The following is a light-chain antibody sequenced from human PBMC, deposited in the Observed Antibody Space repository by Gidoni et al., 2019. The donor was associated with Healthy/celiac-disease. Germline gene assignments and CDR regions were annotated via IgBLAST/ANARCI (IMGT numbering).Light chain of an antibody. CDR3: QQRS. Sequence: EIVLTQSPAPLSLSPGERATLSCRASQGVSSYLAWYQQKPGQAPRLLIYDASNRATGIPARFSGSGPGTDFTLTISSLEPEDFAVYYCQQRSFGGGTKVEIK. V-gene: IGKV3D-11*01. CDR1: QGVSSY. CDR2: DAS. J-gene: IGKJ4*01.